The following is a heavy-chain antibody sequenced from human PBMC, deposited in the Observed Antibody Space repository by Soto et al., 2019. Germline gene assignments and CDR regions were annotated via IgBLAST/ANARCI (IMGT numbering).Heavy chain of an antibody. CDR2: MNPNSGNT. CDR1: GYTFTSYD. V-gene: IGHV1-8*01. D-gene: IGHD2-15*01. Sequence: GASVKVSCKASGYTFTSYDINWVRQATGQGLEWMGWMNPNSGNTGYAQKFQGRVTMTRNTSISTAYMELSSLRSEDTAVYYCARGYCSGGSCYVGYYYYGMDVWGQGTTVTVPS. J-gene: IGHJ6*02. CDR3: ARGYCSGGSCYVGYYYYGMDV.